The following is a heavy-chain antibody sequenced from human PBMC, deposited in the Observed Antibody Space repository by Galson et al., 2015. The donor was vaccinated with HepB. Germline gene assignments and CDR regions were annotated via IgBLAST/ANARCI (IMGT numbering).Heavy chain of an antibody. CDR3: ARGVGQWLGPTLGWFDP. Sequence: SLRLSCAASGFTFSDYYMSWIRQAPGKGLEWVSYISSSSSYTNYADSVKGRFTISRDNAKNSLYLQMNSLRAEDTAVYYCARGVGQWLGPTLGWFDPWGQGTLVTVSS. CDR1: GFTFSDYY. J-gene: IGHJ5*02. CDR2: ISSSSSYT. D-gene: IGHD6-19*01. V-gene: IGHV3-11*05.